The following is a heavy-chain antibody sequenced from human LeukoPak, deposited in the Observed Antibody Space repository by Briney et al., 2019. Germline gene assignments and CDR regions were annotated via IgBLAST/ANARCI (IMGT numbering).Heavy chain of an antibody. CDR1: GYSFTSYW. Sequence: GESLKISCKGSGYSFTSYWISWVRQMPGKGLGWMGRISPSDSYTNYSPSFQGHVTISADKSISTAYLQWSSLKASDTAVYYCARHRIAAAANDYWGQGTLVTVSS. J-gene: IGHJ4*02. V-gene: IGHV5-10-1*01. D-gene: IGHD6-13*01. CDR3: ARHRIAAAANDY. CDR2: ISPSDSYT.